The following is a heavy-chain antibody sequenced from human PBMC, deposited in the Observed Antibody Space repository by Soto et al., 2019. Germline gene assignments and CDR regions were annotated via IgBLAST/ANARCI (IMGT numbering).Heavy chain of an antibody. CDR3: ARVCGGDCHYGMDV. V-gene: IGHV4-31*03. Sequence: QVQLQESGPGLVKPSQTLSLTCTVSGGSISSGGYYWSWIRQHPGKGLEWIGYIYYSGSTYYNPSLKSRVTISVDTSKNQFSLKLSSVPAADTAGYYCARVCGGDCHYGMDVWGQGTTVTVSS. D-gene: IGHD2-21*02. J-gene: IGHJ6*02. CDR2: IYYSGST. CDR1: GGSISSGGYY.